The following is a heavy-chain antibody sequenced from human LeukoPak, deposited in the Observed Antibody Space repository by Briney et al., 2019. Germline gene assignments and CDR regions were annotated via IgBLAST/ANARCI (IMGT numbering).Heavy chain of an antibody. J-gene: IGHJ6*03. CDR3: ARVDRLTARGGLYYYYMDV. CDR2: INPNSGGT. D-gene: IGHD3/OR15-3a*01. Sequence: VASVKVSCKASGYTFTDYYMHWVRQAPGQGLEWMGWINPNSGGTNYAQKFQGRVTMTRDTSISTAYMELSRLRSDDTAVYYCARVDRLTARGGLYYYYMDVWGKGTTVTVSS. V-gene: IGHV1-2*02. CDR1: GYTFTDYY.